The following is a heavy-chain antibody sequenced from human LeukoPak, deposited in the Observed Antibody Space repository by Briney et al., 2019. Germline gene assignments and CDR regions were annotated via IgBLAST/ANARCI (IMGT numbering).Heavy chain of an antibody. CDR3: ARDSRIVATIDY. CDR1: GFTFRDSA. J-gene: IGHJ4*02. D-gene: IGHD5-12*01. Sequence: GGSLRLSCAASGFTFRDSAMTWARQAPGKGLEWVSYISGSGSTIYYADSVKGRFTISRDNAKNSLYLQMNSLRAEDTAVYYCARDSRIVATIDYWGQGTLVTVSS. CDR2: ISGSGSTI. V-gene: IGHV3-11*04.